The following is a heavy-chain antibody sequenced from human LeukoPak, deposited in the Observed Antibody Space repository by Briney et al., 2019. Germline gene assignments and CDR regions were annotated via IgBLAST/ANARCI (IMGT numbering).Heavy chain of an antibody. CDR1: GFTFSSYE. Sequence: GGSLRLSCAASGFTFSSYEMNWVRQAPGRGLEWLSYVSRSGNTIYYADSVKGRLTVSRDNAKNSLYLQMNSLRAEDAAVYYCARGHSGSYQRTDAFDIWGQGTMVTVSS. CDR2: VSRSGNTI. CDR3: ARGHSGSYQRTDAFDI. V-gene: IGHV3-48*03. J-gene: IGHJ3*02. D-gene: IGHD1-26*01.